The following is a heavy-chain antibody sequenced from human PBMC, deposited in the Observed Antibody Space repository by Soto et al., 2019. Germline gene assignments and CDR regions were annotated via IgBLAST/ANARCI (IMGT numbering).Heavy chain of an antibody. CDR3: ARHGVGDILTGQPDY. D-gene: IGHD3-9*01. J-gene: IGHJ4*02. Sequence: PGESLKISCKGSGYSFTKYWIGWVRQMPGKGLEWMAIIYPDESDTRYSPSFQGQVTISADKSISTAYLQWSSLKASDTAMYYCARHGVGDILTGQPDYWGQGTLVTVSS. V-gene: IGHV5-51*01. CDR2: IYPDESDT. CDR1: GYSFTKYW.